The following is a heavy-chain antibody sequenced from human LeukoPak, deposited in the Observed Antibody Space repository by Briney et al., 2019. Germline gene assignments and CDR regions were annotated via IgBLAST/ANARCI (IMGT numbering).Heavy chain of an antibody. CDR1: GFTFSSYW. Sequence: GGSLRLSCAASGFTFSSYWMNWVRQAPGKGPVWVSRIASDGSSTTYADSVKGRFSISRGNAKNTLYLQMNSLRVEDTAVYYCARGRPHGNDYWGQGTLVTVSS. CDR3: ARGRPHGNDY. V-gene: IGHV3-74*01. D-gene: IGHD4-23*01. J-gene: IGHJ4*02. CDR2: IASDGSST.